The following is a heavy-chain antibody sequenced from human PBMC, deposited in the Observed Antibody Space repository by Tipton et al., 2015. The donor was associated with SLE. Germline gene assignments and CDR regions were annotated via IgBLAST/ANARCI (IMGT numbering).Heavy chain of an antibody. Sequence: SPSFQGHVTISADKSISTAYLQWSSLKASDTAMYYCARRSVAGTDYWGQGTLVTVSS. D-gene: IGHD6-19*01. CDR3: ARRSVAGTDY. J-gene: IGHJ4*02. V-gene: IGHV5-10-1*01.